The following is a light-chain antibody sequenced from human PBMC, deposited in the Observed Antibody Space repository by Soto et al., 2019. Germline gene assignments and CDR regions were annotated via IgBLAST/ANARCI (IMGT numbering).Light chain of an antibody. CDR1: QSVNSRY. V-gene: IGKV3-20*01. J-gene: IGKJ2*01. CDR2: GAS. CDR3: QQYDTSPPMYT. Sequence: EIVLTQSPGTLSLSPGERATLSCRTSQSVNSRYLAWYQQKPGQAPRLLIYGASSRATGIPDRFSGSGSGTDFTLTISRLEPDDFAVYYCQQYDTSPPMYTFGQGTKLEIK.